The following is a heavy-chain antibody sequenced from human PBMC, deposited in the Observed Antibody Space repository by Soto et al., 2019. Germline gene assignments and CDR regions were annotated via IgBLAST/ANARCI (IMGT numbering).Heavy chain of an antibody. V-gene: IGHV1-69*12. Sequence: QVQLVQSGAGVKKPGSSVKVSCKASGGTFDNYAITWVRQAPGQGLEWMAGIIPMLDSVNYAEKFQDRVTITADESTSTAYMEVSSLRSEDTAVYYCARTYHYDSLGKTYFYYGMDVWGQGTTVTVSS. J-gene: IGHJ6*02. CDR2: IIPMLDSV. CDR1: GGTFDNYA. CDR3: ARTYHYDSLGKTYFYYGMDV. D-gene: IGHD3-22*01.